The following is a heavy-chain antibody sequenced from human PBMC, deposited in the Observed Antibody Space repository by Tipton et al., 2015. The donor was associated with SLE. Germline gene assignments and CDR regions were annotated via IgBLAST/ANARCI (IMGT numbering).Heavy chain of an antibody. CDR3: ARHMTTGTDY. CDR1: GGSISSTNSD. V-gene: IGHV4-39*07. J-gene: IGHJ4*02. Sequence: TLSLTCTVSGGSISSTNSDWGWIRQPPGKGLVWIGSISFSGRIFSNPSLKSRITISRDTSKNQFSLRGNYVTAADTAVYFCARHMTTGTDYWGQGSLVIVSS. D-gene: IGHD1-14*01. CDR2: ISFSGRI.